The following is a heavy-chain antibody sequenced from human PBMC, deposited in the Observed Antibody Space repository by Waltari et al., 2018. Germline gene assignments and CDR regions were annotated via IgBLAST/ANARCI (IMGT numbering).Heavy chain of an antibody. V-gene: IGHV5-51*03. CDR3: AKLRRATISSAPGYYFDY. J-gene: IGHJ4*02. CDR1: GYSFTNYW. D-gene: IGHD3-9*01. Sequence: EVLLVQSGAEVKKPGESLKISCQGSGYSFTNYWIAWVRQMPGTGMEWLGLIYPDDSDTRYSPSCQGQVTISADKSINTAYLQWSSRKASDTAMYYCAKLRRATISSAPGYYFDYWGQGTLVTVSS. CDR2: IYPDDSDT.